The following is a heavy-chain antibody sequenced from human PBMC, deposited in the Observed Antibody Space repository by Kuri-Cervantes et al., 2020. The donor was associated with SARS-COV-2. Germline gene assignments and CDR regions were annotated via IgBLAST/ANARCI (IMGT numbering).Heavy chain of an antibody. CDR2: IYYSGST. CDR1: GGSISSGDYY. J-gene: IGHJ3*02. CDR3: ARPTEGYCSRITCYPRGHAFDI. Sequence: SETLSLTCTVSGGSISSGDYYWSWIRQPPGKGLEWIGSIYYSGSTYYNPSLKSRVTISVDTSKNQFSLKLSSVTATDTAVYYCARPTEGYCSRITCYPRGHAFDIWGQGTMVTVSS. V-gene: IGHV4-39*01. D-gene: IGHD2-2*01.